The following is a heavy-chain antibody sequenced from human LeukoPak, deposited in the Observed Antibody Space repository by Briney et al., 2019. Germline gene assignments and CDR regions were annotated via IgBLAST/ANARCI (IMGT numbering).Heavy chain of an antibody. J-gene: IGHJ4*02. CDR1: GYTFTGYY. V-gene: IGHV1-2*02. D-gene: IGHD3-16*02. CDR3: ARAGELSRYYFDY. Sequence: ASVKVSCKASGYTFTGYYMHWVRQAPGQGLEWMGWINPNSGGTNYAQKFQGRVTMTRDTSISTAYMELSRLRSDDTAVYYCARAGELSRYYFDYWGQGNPGHRLL. CDR2: INPNSGGT.